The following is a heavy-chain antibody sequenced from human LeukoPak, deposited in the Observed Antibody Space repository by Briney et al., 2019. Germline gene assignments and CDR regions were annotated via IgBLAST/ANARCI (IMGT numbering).Heavy chain of an antibody. CDR3: ARLGGVDY. CDR2: ISSSSGST. CDR1: GFTFSSYE. Sequence: PGGSLRLSCAASGFTFSSYEMNWVRQAPGKGLEWISYISSSSGSTYDADSVKGRFTISRDNAKNSLYLQMNSLRAEDTAVYYCARLGGVDYWGQGTLVTVSS. V-gene: IGHV3-48*01. J-gene: IGHJ4*02. D-gene: IGHD4-17*01.